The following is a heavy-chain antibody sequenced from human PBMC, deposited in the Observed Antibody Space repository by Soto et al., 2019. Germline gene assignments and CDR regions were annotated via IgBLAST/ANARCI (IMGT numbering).Heavy chain of an antibody. CDR3: ARELDTAMVTLDY. Sequence: ASVKVSCKASGGTFSSYAISWVRQAPGQGLEWMGGIIPIFGTINYAQKFQGRVTITADESTSTVYMELSSLRSEDTAVYYCARELDTAMVTLDYWGQGSLVTVSS. CDR2: IIPIFGTI. CDR1: GGTFSSYA. V-gene: IGHV1-69*13. D-gene: IGHD5-18*01. J-gene: IGHJ4*02.